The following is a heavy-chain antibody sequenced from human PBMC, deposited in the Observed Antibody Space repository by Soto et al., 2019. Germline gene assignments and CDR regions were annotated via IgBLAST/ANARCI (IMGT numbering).Heavy chain of an antibody. Sequence: QITLKESGPTLVKPTQTLTLTCTFSGFSLSTSGVGVGWIRQPPGKALEWLALIYLDDDKRYSPSLKSRLTITKDTSKHQVVLTMTNMDPVDTATYYCAKEGYSGYGWYAFAIWGQGTMVTVSS. CDR1: GFSLSTSGVG. CDR3: AKEGYSGYGWYAFAI. D-gene: IGHD5-12*01. CDR2: IYLDDDK. J-gene: IGHJ3*02. V-gene: IGHV2-5*02.